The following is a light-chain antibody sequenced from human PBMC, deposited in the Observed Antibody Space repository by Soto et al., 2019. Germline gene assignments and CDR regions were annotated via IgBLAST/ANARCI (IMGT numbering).Light chain of an antibody. Sequence: QSVLTQPASVSGSPGQAITISCTGTSRDIGAYNYVSWFQQYPGKAPKPMIYDVYNRPSGVSDRFSGSKSGNTASLTISGLQPEDEAVYYCTSYTTSNTLTLGEGTKLTVL. J-gene: IGLJ2*01. CDR3: TSYTTSNTLT. CDR2: DVY. CDR1: SRDIGAYNY. V-gene: IGLV2-14*03.